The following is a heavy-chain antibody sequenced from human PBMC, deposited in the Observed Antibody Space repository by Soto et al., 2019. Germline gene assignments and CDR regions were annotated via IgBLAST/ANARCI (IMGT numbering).Heavy chain of an antibody. CDR3: ARDFMVRGVRDGYYYYYYGMDV. Sequence: VASVKVSFKASGYTFTSYAMHWVRQAPGQRLEWMGWINAGNGNTKYSQKFQGRVTITRDTSASTAYMELSSLRSEDTAVYYCARDFMVRGVRDGYYYYYYGMDVWGQGTTVTVSS. J-gene: IGHJ6*02. CDR1: GYTFTSYA. V-gene: IGHV1-3*01. CDR2: INAGNGNT. D-gene: IGHD3-10*01.